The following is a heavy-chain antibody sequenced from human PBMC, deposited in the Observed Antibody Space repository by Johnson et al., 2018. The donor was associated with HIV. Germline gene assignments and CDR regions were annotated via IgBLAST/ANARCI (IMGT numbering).Heavy chain of an antibody. D-gene: IGHD2-2*01. CDR2: LYAGGDT. V-gene: IGHV3-53*02. Sequence: VQVVESGGGLIQPGGSLRLSCAASGFSARNMYMSWVRQAPGKGLEWVAFLYAGGDTSYGDSATGRFTISRDTSKNTVDLQMNSLEAGDPAVYYCTRGTSPGAFHIWGQGTMVTVSS. CDR3: TRGTSPGAFHI. CDR1: GFSARNMY. J-gene: IGHJ3*02.